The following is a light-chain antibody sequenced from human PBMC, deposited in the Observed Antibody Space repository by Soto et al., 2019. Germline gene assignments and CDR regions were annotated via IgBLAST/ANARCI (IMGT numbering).Light chain of an antibody. CDR1: QSLLFIDGNSY. J-gene: IGKJ2*01. CDR2: RAS. Sequence: DVVMTQSPLSLPVTLGEPASISCRSSQSLLFIDGNSYLSWFQQRPGQSQRRLIYRASHRHSMVLDRCSGSGSCTDFTVIISTVSDEDVRVYICKQGYHWPPFTFGPRTKLDSK. V-gene: IGKV2-30*01. CDR3: KQGYHWPPFT.